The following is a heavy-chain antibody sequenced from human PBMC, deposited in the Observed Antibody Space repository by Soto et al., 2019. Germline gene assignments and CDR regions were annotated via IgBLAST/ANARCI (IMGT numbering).Heavy chain of an antibody. Sequence: PSETLSLTCTVSGGSISSGGYYWSWIRQHPGKGLEWIGYIYYSGSTYYNPSLKSRVTISVDTSKNQFSLKLSSVTAADTAVYYCARRNYSSSWHYYYYGMDVWGQGTTVTVSS. J-gene: IGHJ6*02. V-gene: IGHV4-31*03. CDR1: GGSISSGGYY. CDR3: ARRNYSSSWHYYYYGMDV. D-gene: IGHD6-13*01. CDR2: IYYSGST.